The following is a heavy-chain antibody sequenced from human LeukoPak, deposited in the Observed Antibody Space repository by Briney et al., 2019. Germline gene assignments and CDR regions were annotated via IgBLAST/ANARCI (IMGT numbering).Heavy chain of an antibody. Sequence: KPSETLSLTCTVSGGPISSYYWSWIRQPPGKGLEWIGYIYYTGSTNYNPSLKSRVTIPVDTSKNQFSLKLNAVTAADTAVYYCARYFSGKTLDYWGQGTLVTASS. V-gene: IGHV4-59*01. CDR2: IYYTGST. CDR3: ARYFSGKTLDY. J-gene: IGHJ4*02. CDR1: GGPISSYY. D-gene: IGHD1-26*01.